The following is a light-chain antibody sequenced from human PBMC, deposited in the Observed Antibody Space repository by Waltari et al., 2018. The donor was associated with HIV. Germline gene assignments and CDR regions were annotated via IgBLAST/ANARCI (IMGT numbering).Light chain of an antibody. CDR1: EGVGNW. J-gene: IGKJ2*01. V-gene: IGKV1-12*01. Sequence: DIEMSQTPGSMSASVGERVTMTCRASEGVGNWLGWYQQKSGKAPKLLILGASTLQSGVPSRFNGTGSGTTFSLTITVLHPEDFATYFCQQTRSFPLTFGPGTTLDI. CDR3: QQTRSFPLT. CDR2: GAS.